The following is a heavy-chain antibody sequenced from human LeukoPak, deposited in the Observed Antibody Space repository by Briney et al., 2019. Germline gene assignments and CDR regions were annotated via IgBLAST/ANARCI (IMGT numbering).Heavy chain of an antibody. V-gene: IGHV3-64*04. CDR2: ISFYGGST. CDR1: GFTFSTYA. Sequence: GGSLRLSCSASGFTFSTYAMHWVREGGGLGVEYVSSISFYGGSTYYADSVKGRFTISRDNSKNKVYLHMSSLRDEDTALYYCAKGYDILSAYLDYWGQGTLVTVSS. D-gene: IGHD3-9*01. J-gene: IGHJ4*02. CDR3: AKGYDILSAYLDY.